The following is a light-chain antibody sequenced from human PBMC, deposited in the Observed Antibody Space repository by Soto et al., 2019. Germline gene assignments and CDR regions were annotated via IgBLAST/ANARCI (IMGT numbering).Light chain of an antibody. Sequence: QLVLTQSPSASASLGASVKLTCTLSSGHSSYAIAWHQQQPEKGPRYLMKLDSDGSHTKGDAIPDRFSGSSSGAERYLTISCLQSEDEAYYYCQTWGTGIHVVFGGGTQLTVL. CDR1: SGHSSYA. CDR3: QTWGTGIHVV. V-gene: IGLV4-69*01. CDR2: LDSDGSH. J-gene: IGLJ2*01.